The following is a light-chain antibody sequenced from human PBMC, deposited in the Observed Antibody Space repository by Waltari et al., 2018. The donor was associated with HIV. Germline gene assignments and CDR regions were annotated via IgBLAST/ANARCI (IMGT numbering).Light chain of an antibody. V-gene: IGKV4-1*01. Sequence: DIVMTQSPDSLVVSLGERATINCKSSQSVLYSSNNKNYLAWYQQKPGQPPKLLIYWASTRESGVPDRFSGSGSGTDFTLTISSLQAEDVAVYYCQQYYSTPWTFGQGTKVEIE. J-gene: IGKJ1*01. CDR1: QSVLYSSNNKNY. CDR2: WAS. CDR3: QQYYSTPWT.